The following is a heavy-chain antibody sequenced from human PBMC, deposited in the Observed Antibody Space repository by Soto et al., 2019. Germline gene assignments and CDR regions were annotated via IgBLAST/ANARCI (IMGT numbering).Heavy chain of an antibody. V-gene: IGHV1-18*01. CDR2: ISAYNGNT. J-gene: IGHJ5*02. CDR1: GYTFTSCG. Sequence: ASVKVSCKASGYTFTSCGISWVRQAPGQGLEWMGWISAYNGNTNYAQKLQGRVTMTTDTSTSTAYMELRSLRSDDTAVYYCARVAGSSWHENWFDPWGQGTLVTVS. D-gene: IGHD6-13*01. CDR3: ARVAGSSWHENWFDP.